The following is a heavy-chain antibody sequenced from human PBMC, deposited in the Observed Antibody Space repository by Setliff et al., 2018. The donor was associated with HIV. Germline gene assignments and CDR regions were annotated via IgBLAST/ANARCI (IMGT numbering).Heavy chain of an antibody. CDR2: IYYTGST. J-gene: IGHJ5*02. CDR3: ARGLVPHFDP. CDR1: GGSITSGGHY. V-gene: IGHV4-31*03. Sequence: SETLSLTCTVSGGSITSGGHYWSWIRQHPGKGLEWIGYIYYTGSTYYNPSLKSRVTISVDTSKNQFSLKLRSVTAADTAVYYCARGLVPHFDPWGQGTQVTVSS.